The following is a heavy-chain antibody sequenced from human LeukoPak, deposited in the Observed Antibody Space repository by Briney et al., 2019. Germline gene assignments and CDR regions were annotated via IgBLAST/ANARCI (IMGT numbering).Heavy chain of an antibody. CDR3: ARWYSGSYYFFDY. D-gene: IGHD1-26*01. CDR2: IWYDGSNK. J-gene: IGHJ4*02. Sequence: PGGSLRLSCAASGFTFSSYGMHWVRQAPGKGLEWVEVIWYDGSNKYYADSVKGRFTISRDNSKNTLYLQMNSLRAEDTAVYYCARWYSGSYYFFDYWGQGTLVTVSS. V-gene: IGHV3-33*01. CDR1: GFTFSSYG.